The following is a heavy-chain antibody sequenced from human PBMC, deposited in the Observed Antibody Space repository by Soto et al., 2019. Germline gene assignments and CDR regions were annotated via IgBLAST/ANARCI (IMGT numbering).Heavy chain of an antibody. J-gene: IGHJ6*02. Sequence: SVKVSCKASGGTFSSYAISWVRQAPGQGLEWMGGIIPIFGTANYAQKFQGRVTITADKSTSTAYMELSSLRSEDTAVYYCARDTGGYSSSWYEGRLYGMDVWG. CDR2: IIPIFGTA. CDR1: GGTFSSYA. D-gene: IGHD6-13*01. V-gene: IGHV1-69*06. CDR3: ARDTGGYSSSWYEGRLYGMDV.